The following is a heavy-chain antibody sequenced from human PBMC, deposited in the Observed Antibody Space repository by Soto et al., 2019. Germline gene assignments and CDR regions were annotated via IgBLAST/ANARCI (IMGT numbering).Heavy chain of an antibody. CDR3: ARDGYYDSSGYPLVVFDI. J-gene: IGHJ3*02. V-gene: IGHV3-33*08. CDR1: GVHFSNAR. Sequence: PGGSLRLSCTASGVHFSNARMSWVRQATGKGLEWVAVIWYDGSNKYYADSVKGRFTISRDNSKNTLYLQMNSLRAEDTAVYYCARDGYYDSSGYPLVVFDIWGQGTMVTVSS. D-gene: IGHD3-22*01. CDR2: IWYDGSNK.